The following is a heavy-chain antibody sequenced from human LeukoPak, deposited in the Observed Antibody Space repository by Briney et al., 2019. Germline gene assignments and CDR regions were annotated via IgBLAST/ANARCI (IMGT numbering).Heavy chain of an antibody. CDR3: ARDLGWLFSY. D-gene: IGHD3-22*01. CDR1: GFTFSSYA. J-gene: IGHJ4*02. V-gene: IGHV3-23*01. CDR2: ISGSGGST. Sequence: GGSLRLSCAASGFTFSSYAMSWVRQAPGKGLEWVSAISGSGGSTYYADSVKGRFTISRDNSKNTLYLQMNTLRVDDTAIYFCARDLGWLFSYWGQGTLVTVSS.